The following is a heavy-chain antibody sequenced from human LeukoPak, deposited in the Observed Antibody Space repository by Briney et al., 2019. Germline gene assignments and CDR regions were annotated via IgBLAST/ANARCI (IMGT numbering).Heavy chain of an antibody. CDR2: IIPIFGTA. Sequence: ASVKVSCKASGGTFSSYAISWVRQAPGQGLEWMGGIIPIFGTANYAQKFQGRVTITADKSTSTAYMELSSLRSEDTAVYYCARDLIGPYYMDVWGKGTTVTVSS. J-gene: IGHJ6*03. CDR1: GGTFSSYA. D-gene: IGHD3-22*01. V-gene: IGHV1-69*06. CDR3: ARDLIGPYYMDV.